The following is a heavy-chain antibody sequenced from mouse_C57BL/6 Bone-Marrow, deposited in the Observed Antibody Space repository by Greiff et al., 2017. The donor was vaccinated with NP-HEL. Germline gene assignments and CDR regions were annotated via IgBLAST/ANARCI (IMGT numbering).Heavy chain of an antibody. J-gene: IGHJ2*01. CDR3: ERSNDIDY. V-gene: IGHV1-18*01. CDR2: INPNNGGT. Sequence: VQLQQPGPELVKPGASVKIPCKASGYTFTDYNMDWVKQSHGKSLEWIGDINPNNGGTIYNQKFKGKATLTVDQSSSTAYMELRSLTSEDTAVYYCERSNDIDYWGQGTTLTVSS. CDR1: GYTFTDYN.